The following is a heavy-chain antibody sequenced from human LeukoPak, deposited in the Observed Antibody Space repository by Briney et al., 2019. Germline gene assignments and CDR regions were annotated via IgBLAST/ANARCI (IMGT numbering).Heavy chain of an antibody. Sequence: PGGSLRLSCAVSGFNFDDYAIHCVRQGPGKGLEWVAGISANGGFISYGESVKGRFTISRDNPRNSVFLQMNFLRAEDMAMYFCTKEVQRWHSYFYRPSYALDIWGQGTMVSVSS. J-gene: IGHJ3*02. CDR3: TKEVQRWHSYFYRPSYALDI. CDR1: GFNFDDYA. V-gene: IGHV3-9*03. CDR2: ISANGGFI. D-gene: IGHD3-22*01.